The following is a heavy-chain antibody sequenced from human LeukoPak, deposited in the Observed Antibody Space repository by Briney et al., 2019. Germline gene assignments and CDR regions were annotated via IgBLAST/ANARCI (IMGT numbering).Heavy chain of an antibody. CDR2: ISHSGGAE. J-gene: IGHJ4*02. D-gene: IGHD3-10*02. CDR3: ARDYVFAFDY. CDR1: GFRFSTYS. Sequence: GGSLRLSCAASGFRFSTYSMNWVLQAPGKGLEWISYISHSGGAEHYTDSVKGRFTISRDNAKNALYLQMNSLRAEDTAVYFCARDYVFAFDYWSQGTLVTVSS. V-gene: IGHV3-48*01.